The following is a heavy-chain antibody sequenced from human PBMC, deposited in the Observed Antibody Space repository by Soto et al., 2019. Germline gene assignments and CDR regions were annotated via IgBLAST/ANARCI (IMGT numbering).Heavy chain of an antibody. J-gene: IGHJ4*02. CDR3: AKDPRCRGLLFYFDY. CDR2: ISYDGSNE. D-gene: IGHD3-10*01. V-gene: IGHV3-30*18. CDR1: GFTFNDYG. Sequence: GGSLRLSCAASGFTFNDYGMHWVRQAPGKGLEWVAVISYDGSNEYYADSVKGRFTISRDNSKNTLYLQMNSLRPEDTAVYYCAKDPRCRGLLFYFDYWGQGALVTVSA.